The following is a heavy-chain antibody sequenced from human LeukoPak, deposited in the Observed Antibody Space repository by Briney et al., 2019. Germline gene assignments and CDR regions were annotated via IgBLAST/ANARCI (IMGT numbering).Heavy chain of an antibody. Sequence: SGGSLRLSCAASGFIFSDHYIEWVRQAPGKGLEWVGRSRNKANSYTTEYAASVKGRFTFSRDDSKNSLYLQMNGLKTEDTAVYYCTRSHASGYPGVFNIWGQGTMVTVSS. J-gene: IGHJ3*02. V-gene: IGHV3-72*01. CDR3: TRSHASGYPGVFNI. CDR1: GFIFSDHY. D-gene: IGHD3-10*01. CDR2: SRNKANSYTT.